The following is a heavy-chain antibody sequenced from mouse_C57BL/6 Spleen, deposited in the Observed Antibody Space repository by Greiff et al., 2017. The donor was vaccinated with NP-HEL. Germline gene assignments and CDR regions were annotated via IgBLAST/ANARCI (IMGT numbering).Heavy chain of an antibody. V-gene: IGHV5-17*01. CDR3: ARGDYVFDY. J-gene: IGHJ2*01. Sequence: EVKLMESGGGLVQPGGSLKLSCAASGFTFSDYGMHWVRQAPEKGLEWVAYISSGSSTIYYADTVKGRFTISRDNAKNTLFLQMTRLRSEDTAMYYCARGDYVFDYWGQGTTLTVSS. D-gene: IGHD2-4*01. CDR2: ISSGSSTI. CDR1: GFTFSDYG.